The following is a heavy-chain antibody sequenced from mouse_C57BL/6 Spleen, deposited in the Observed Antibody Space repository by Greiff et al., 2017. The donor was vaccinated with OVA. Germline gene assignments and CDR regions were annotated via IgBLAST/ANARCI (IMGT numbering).Heavy chain of an antibody. CDR2: IDPSDSYT. V-gene: IGHV1-69*01. CDR3: ARDYAMDY. J-gene: IGHJ4*01. CDR1: GYTFTSYW. Sequence: QVQLQQPGAELVMPGASVKLSCKASGYTFTSYWMHWVKQRPGQGLEWIGEIDPSDSYTNYNQKFKGKSTLTVDKSSSTAYMQLSSLTSEDSAVYYCARDYAMDYWGQGTSVTVSP.